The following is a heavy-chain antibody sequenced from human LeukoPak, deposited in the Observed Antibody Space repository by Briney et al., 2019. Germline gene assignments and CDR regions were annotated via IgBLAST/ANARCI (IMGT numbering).Heavy chain of an antibody. CDR3: ARVSYYYYYMDV. Sequence: PGGSLRLSCAASGFTFSSYAMSWVRQAPGKGLEWVSAISGSGGSPYYADSVKGRFTISRDNSKNTLYLQMNSLRAEDTAVYYCARVSYYYYYMDVWGKGTTVTVSS. CDR2: ISGSGGSP. CDR1: GFTFSSYA. J-gene: IGHJ6*03. V-gene: IGHV3-23*01.